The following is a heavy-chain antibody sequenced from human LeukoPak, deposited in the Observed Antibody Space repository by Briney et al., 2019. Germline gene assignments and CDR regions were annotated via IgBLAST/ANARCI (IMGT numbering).Heavy chain of an antibody. CDR1: GFTFSSYW. Sequence: GGSLRLSCAASGFTFSSYWMSWVRQAPGKGLEWVANIKQDGSEKYYVDSVKGRFTISRDNAKNSLYLQMNSLRAEDTVVYYCARGSKGWLRPQDAFDIWGQGTMVTVSS. J-gene: IGHJ3*02. V-gene: IGHV3-7*01. CDR2: IKQDGSEK. CDR3: ARGSKGWLRPQDAFDI. D-gene: IGHD5-12*01.